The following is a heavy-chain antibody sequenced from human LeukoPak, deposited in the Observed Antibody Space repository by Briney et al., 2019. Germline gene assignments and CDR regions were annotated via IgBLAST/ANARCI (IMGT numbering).Heavy chain of an antibody. CDR3: AREGMAAAGNFFDY. CDR2: IYSGGST. Sequence: GGSLRLSCAASGFTVSSNYMSWVRQAPGKGLEWVSVIYSGGSTYYADSVKGRFTISRDNSKNTLYLQMNSLRAEDTAVYYCAREGMAAAGNFFDYWGQGTLVTVSS. J-gene: IGHJ4*02. V-gene: IGHV3-53*01. D-gene: IGHD6-13*01. CDR1: GFTVSSNY.